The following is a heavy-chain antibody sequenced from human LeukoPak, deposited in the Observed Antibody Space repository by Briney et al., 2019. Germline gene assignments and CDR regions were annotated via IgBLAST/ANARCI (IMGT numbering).Heavy chain of an antibody. Sequence: GASVKVSCKASGYTFTSYAIHWVRQAPGHGLEWMGWFNVGNGNTKYSQKFQGRVTIVSDTSASTAYMELNSLRSEDTAVYYCARGVYYFDSSTYYFDHWGQGTLVTVSS. V-gene: IGHV1-3*01. CDR3: ARGVYYFDSSTYYFDH. CDR1: GYTFTSYA. CDR2: FNVGNGNT. J-gene: IGHJ4*02. D-gene: IGHD3-22*01.